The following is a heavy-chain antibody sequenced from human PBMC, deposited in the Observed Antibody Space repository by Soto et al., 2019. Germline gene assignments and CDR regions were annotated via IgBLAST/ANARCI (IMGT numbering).Heavy chain of an antibody. J-gene: IGHJ4*02. D-gene: IGHD3-9*01. CDR3: ARHSHDFDWLSQFDY. CDR1: GTSISSTYW. CDR2: IYHSGST. V-gene: IGHV4-4*02. Sequence: SEILSLTCAVSGTSISSTYWWTWVRQPPGKGLEWIGEIYHSGSTKYNPSLKSRVTISVDKSNNQFSLELRAVTAADTAVYYCARHSHDFDWLSQFDYWGQGTLVTVS.